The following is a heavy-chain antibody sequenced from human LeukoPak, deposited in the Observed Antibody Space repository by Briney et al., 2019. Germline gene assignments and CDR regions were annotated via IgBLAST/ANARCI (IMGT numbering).Heavy chain of an antibody. J-gene: IGHJ4*02. CDR2: ISGSGGST. CDR1: GFTFSSYA. Sequence: GGSLRLSCGASGFTFSSYAMNWVRQAPGKGLEWVSGISGSGGSTYCADSVKGRFTISRDNSKNTLYLQMNSLRAEDTAVYYCAKGKDYSNYVAAFDYWGQGTLVTISS. D-gene: IGHD4-11*01. CDR3: AKGKDYSNYVAAFDY. V-gene: IGHV3-23*01.